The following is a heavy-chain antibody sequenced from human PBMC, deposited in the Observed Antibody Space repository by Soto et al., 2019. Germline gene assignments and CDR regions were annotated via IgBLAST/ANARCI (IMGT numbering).Heavy chain of an antibody. J-gene: IGHJ4*02. V-gene: IGHV3-48*03. CDR1: GFTFSSYE. CDR2: ISSSGSTI. D-gene: IGHD3-22*01. CDR3: ARVGYYDSSGY. Sequence: EVQLVESGGGLVQPGGSLRLSCAASGFTFSSYEMNWVRQAPGTGLEWVSYISSSGSTIYYADSVKGRFTISRDNAKNSLSLQMNSLRAEDTAVYHRARVGYYDSSGYWGQGTLVTVSS.